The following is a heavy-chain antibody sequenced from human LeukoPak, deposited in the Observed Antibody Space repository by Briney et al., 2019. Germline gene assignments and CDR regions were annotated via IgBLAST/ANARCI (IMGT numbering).Heavy chain of an antibody. Sequence: PGGSLRFSCAASGFTFSSYSMNWVRQAPGKGLEWVASIPYDGSVRYYGDSVRGRFTISRDNSKNTVYLQMNSLRADDTAVYYCARDRDLGVVTPWCDYWGQGVLVTVSS. CDR1: GFTFSSYS. CDR3: ARDRDLGVVTPWCDY. J-gene: IGHJ4*02. V-gene: IGHV3-30*03. CDR2: IPYDGSVR. D-gene: IGHD2-2*01.